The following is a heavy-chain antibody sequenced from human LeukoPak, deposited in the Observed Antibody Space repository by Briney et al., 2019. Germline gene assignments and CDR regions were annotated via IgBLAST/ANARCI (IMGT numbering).Heavy chain of an antibody. Sequence: GGSRGPSCEAPEIPFSSFAMHGFRKAQGKGLGGVAVISYDGSNKYYADSVKGRFTISRDNSKNTLYLQMNSLRADDTAVYHCARDLYGGYLGLDYWGQGTLVTVSS. V-gene: IGHV3-30-3*01. J-gene: IGHJ4*02. D-gene: IGHD5-12*01. CDR2: ISYDGSNK. CDR3: ARDLYGGYLGLDY. CDR1: EIPFSSFA.